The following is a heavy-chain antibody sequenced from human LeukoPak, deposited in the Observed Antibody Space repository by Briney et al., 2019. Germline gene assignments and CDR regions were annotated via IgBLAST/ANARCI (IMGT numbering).Heavy chain of an antibody. V-gene: IGHV3-7*01. CDR2: IKQDASET. CDR3: ARPRVPDS. Sequence: GGSLRLSCAASGFTFSTSWMSRVRQAPGKGLEWVANIKQDASETNYVDSVKGRFTISRDNAKNSLYLQMNSLRAEDTAVYYCARPRVPDSWGQGTLVTVSS. J-gene: IGHJ4*02. CDR1: GFTFSTSW.